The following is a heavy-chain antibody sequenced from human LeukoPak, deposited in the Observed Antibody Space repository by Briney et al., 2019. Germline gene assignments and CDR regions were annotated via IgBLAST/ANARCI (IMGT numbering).Heavy chain of an antibody. J-gene: IGHJ4*02. CDR3: SLSGAAAGKWSFDY. Sequence: ASVKVSCKASGYTFTGYYMHWVRQAPGQGLEWMGWINPNSGGTNYAQKFQGRVTMTGDTSISTAYMELSRLRSDDTAVYYCSLSGAAAGKWSFDYWGQGTLVTVSS. D-gene: IGHD6-13*01. CDR2: INPNSGGT. V-gene: IGHV1-2*02. CDR1: GYTFTGYY.